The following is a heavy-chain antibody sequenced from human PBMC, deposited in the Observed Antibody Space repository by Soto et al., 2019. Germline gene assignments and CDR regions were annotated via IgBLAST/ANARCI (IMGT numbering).Heavy chain of an antibody. D-gene: IGHD3-22*01. J-gene: IGHJ4*02. V-gene: IGHV3-23*01. CDR2: TTSTGGSK. Sequence: EVQLLESGGGLVQPGGSLTLSCAASGFTFTSYAMNWFRRVPGKGLEWVSGTTSTGGSKFYADSVKGRFTISRDNSENTVFLQMNSLRVEDSGVYYCANLKGPLMGLLPPLYLGHWGQGTLVTVSA. CDR3: ANLKGPLMGLLPPLYLGH. CDR1: GFTFTSYA.